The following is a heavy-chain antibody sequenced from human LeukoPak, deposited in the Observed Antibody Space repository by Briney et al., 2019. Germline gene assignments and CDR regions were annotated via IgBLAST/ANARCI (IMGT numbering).Heavy chain of an antibody. Sequence: SETLSLTCTVSGGSISSYYWSWIRQPAGKGLEWIGRIYTSGSTNYNPSFKSRVTMSVDTSKNQFSLKLSSVTAADTAVYYCARHIAAAGNYYYYYMDVWGKGTTVTVSS. CDR3: ARHIAAAGNYYYYYMDV. V-gene: IGHV4-4*07. CDR1: GGSISSYY. D-gene: IGHD6-13*01. J-gene: IGHJ6*03. CDR2: IYTSGST.